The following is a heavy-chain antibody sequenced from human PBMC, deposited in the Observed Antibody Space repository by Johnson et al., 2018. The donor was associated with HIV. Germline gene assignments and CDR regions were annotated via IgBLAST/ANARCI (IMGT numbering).Heavy chain of an antibody. CDR1: GFTFDDYA. CDR3: AKPVVPAGDDLDMYEFAFDI. V-gene: IGHV3-23*04. CDR2: IGSDSIT. J-gene: IGHJ3*02. Sequence: VQLVESGGGLVQPGRSLRLSCAASGFTFDDYAMHWVRQAPGKGLEWVSGIGSDSITYYADSVQGRLTISRDNSKNTLYLQMNSLRAEDTAVYYCAKPVVPAGDDLDMYEFAFDIWGQGTMVTVSS. D-gene: IGHD2-2*01.